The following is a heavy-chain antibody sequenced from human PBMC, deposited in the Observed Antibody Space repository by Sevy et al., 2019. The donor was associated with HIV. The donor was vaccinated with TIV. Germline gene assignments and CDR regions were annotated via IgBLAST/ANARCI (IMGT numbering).Heavy chain of an antibody. V-gene: IGHV4-61*02. CDR1: GGSISSGSYY. CDR3: ARVSYSSSWYLDY. Sequence: SETLSLTCTVSGGSISSGSYYWSWIRQPAGKGLEWIGRIYTSGSTNYNPSLKSRVTISVDTSKNQFPLKLSSVTAADTAVYYCARVSYSSSWYLDYWGQGTLVTVSS. D-gene: IGHD6-13*01. CDR2: IYTSGST. J-gene: IGHJ4*02.